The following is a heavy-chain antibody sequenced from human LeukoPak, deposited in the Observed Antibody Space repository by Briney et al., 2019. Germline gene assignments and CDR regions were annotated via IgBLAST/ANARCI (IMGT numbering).Heavy chain of an antibody. CDR1: GFTFSSYA. CDR3: AKSYSSGWYFDY. V-gene: IGHV3-23*01. J-gene: IGHJ4*02. D-gene: IGHD6-19*01. Sequence: PGGSLRLSCAASGFTFSSYAMSWVRQAPGKGLEWVSAISGSGGSTYYAGSVKGRFTISRDNSKNTLYLQMNSLRAEDTAVYYCAKSYSSGWYFDYWGQGTLVTVSS. CDR2: ISGSGGST.